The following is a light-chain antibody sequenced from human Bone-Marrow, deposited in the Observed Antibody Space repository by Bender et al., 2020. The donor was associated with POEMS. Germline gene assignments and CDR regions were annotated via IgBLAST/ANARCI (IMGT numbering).Light chain of an antibody. J-gene: IGLJ1*01. V-gene: IGLV2-8*01. CDR3: CSYAGTNNLSV. CDR2: EVT. Sequence: SALTQPPSASGSPGQSVTISCTGTSSDVGGYNYVSWYRQHPGKAPKLVIYEVTKRPSGVPDRFSGSKSGNTASLTVSGLQAEDEADYYCCSYAGTNNLSVFGTGTKVTVL. CDR1: SSDVGGYNY.